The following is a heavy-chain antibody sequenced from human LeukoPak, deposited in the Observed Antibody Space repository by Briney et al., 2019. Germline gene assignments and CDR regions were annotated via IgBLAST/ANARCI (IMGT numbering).Heavy chain of an antibody. CDR2: IYYSGST. Sequence: SETLSLTCTVSGGSISSSSYYWGWIRQPPGKGLEWIGGIYYSGSTYYNPSLKSRVTISVGTSKNQFSLKLSSVTAADTAVYYCARVYDSSGYYYFDYWGQGTLVTVSS. J-gene: IGHJ4*02. D-gene: IGHD3-22*01. CDR1: GGSISSSSYY. V-gene: IGHV4-39*01. CDR3: ARVYDSSGYYYFDY.